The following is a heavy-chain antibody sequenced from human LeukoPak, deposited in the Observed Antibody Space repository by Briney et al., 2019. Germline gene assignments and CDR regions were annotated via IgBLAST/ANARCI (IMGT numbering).Heavy chain of an antibody. V-gene: IGHV4-4*09. Sequence: SETLSLTCTVSGGSISSYYWSWIRQPPRKGLEWIGYIYTTGSTDYNPSLKSRVTISVDTSKNQLSLNLSSVTAADTAMYYCARRGTIFGPESLWGRGTLVTVSS. D-gene: IGHD3-3*01. CDR1: GGSISSYY. CDR2: IYTTGST. J-gene: IGHJ2*01. CDR3: ARRGTIFGPESL.